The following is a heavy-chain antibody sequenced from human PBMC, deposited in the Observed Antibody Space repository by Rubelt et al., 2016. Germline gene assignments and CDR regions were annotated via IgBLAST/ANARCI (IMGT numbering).Heavy chain of an antibody. J-gene: IGHJ6*03. Sequence: QLQLQESGPGLVKPSETLSLTCTVSGGSISSSSYYWGWIRQPPGKGLEWIGEINHSGSTNYNPSLKSRGTISVDTAKDPFSLTLRSVTAADTAVYYCARSVPAANYYDYYYMDVWGKGTTVTVSS. CDR3: ARSVPAANYYDYYYMDV. V-gene: IGHV4-39*07. CDR1: GGSISSSSYY. D-gene: IGHD2-2*01. CDR2: INHSGST.